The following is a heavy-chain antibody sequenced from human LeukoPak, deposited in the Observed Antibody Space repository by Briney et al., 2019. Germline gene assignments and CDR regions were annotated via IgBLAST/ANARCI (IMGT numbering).Heavy chain of an antibody. D-gene: IGHD3-3*01. CDR1: GFTFSIYT. J-gene: IGHJ4*02. CDR3: AKGGGYYDFWSGCDY. V-gene: IGHV3-48*01. Sequence: GGSLRLSCAASGFTFSIYTMNWVRQAPGKGLEWLSYISGSSSPIYYADSVRGRFTISRDNSKNTLYLQMNSLRAEDTAVYYCAKGGGYYDFWSGCDYWGQGTLVTVSS. CDR2: ISGSSSPI.